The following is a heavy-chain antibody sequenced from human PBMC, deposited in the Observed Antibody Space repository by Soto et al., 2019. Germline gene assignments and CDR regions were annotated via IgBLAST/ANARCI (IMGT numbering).Heavy chain of an antibody. CDR2: IIPIFGTA. CDR3: ARVVAAAEYNWFDP. V-gene: IGHV1-69*01. Sequence: QVQLVQSGAEVKKPGSSVKVSCKASGGTFSSYAISWVRQAPGQGLEWMGGIIPIFGTANYAQKFQGRVTITADESTSKAYMELSSLRSEDTAVYYCARVVAAAEYNWFDPWGQGTLVTVSS. D-gene: IGHD6-13*01. J-gene: IGHJ5*02. CDR1: GGTFSSYA.